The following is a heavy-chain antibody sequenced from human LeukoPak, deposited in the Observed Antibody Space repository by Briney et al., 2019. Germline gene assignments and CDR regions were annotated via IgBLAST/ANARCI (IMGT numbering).Heavy chain of an antibody. CDR2: IYYSGST. Sequence: PSETLSLTCTVSGGSISSSSYYWGWIRQPPGKGLEWIGSIYYSGSTYYNPSLKSRVTISVDTSKNQFSLKLSSVTAADTAVYYCAARPIAVALDWFDPWGQGTLVTVSS. V-gene: IGHV4-39*07. D-gene: IGHD6-19*01. CDR1: GGSISSSSYY. J-gene: IGHJ5*02. CDR3: AARPIAVALDWFDP.